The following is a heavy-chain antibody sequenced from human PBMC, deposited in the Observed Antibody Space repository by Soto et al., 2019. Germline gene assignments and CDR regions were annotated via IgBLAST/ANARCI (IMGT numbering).Heavy chain of an antibody. J-gene: IGHJ6*02. CDR1: GFTFDKYA. D-gene: IGHD2-15*01. V-gene: IGHV3-64*01. CDR2: ITSVGIST. CDR3: ARDVGGPLPSIMDV. Sequence: EVQVVETGGGLVQPGGSLRLSCAASGFTFDKYAMHWVRRAPGKGLEYVSAITSVGISTYYAQSVKGRFTISRDNSNNTLYLQMGSLQPEDTAVYYCARDVGGPLPSIMDVWGQGTTVTVSS.